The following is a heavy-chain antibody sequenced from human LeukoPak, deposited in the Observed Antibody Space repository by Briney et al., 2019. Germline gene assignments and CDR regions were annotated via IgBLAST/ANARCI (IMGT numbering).Heavy chain of an antibody. CDR1: GFTFSSYS. CDR3: ARVAEAAAFDY. D-gene: IGHD6-13*01. CDR2: ISSSSSYI. Sequence: GGSLRLSCAASGFTFSSYSMNWVCQAPGKGLEWVSSISSSSSYIYYADSVKGRFTISRDNAKNSLYLQMNSLRVEDTAVYYCARVAEAAAFDYWGQGTLVTVSS. J-gene: IGHJ4*02. V-gene: IGHV3-21*01.